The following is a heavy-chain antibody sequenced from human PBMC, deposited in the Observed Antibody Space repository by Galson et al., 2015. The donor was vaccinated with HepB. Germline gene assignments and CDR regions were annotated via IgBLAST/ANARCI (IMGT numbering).Heavy chain of an antibody. CDR1: GFTFSSYS. V-gene: IGHV3-33*08. CDR3: ARASGGGYNSGWYEGHDAFHF. D-gene: IGHD6-19*01. CDR2: IWDDGSNK. J-gene: IGHJ3*01. Sequence: SLRLSCAASGFTFSSYSFHWVRQAPGKGLEWVAVIWDDGSNKYYADSVKGRFTISRDNSKNTLYLQMNSLRAEDTAVYYCARASGGGYNSGWYEGHDAFHFWGQGIMVTVSS.